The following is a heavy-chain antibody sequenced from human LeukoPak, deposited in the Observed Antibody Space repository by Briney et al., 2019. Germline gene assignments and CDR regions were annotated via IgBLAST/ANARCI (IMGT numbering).Heavy chain of an antibody. V-gene: IGHV4-39*01. Sequence: SETLSLTCTVSGGSISSSSYYWGWIRQPPGKGLEWIGSIYYSGSTYYNPSLKSRVTISVDTSMNQFSLKLSSVTAADTAVYYCARWAEYSSSSAWFDPWGQGTLVTVSS. CDR3: ARWAEYSSSSAWFDP. D-gene: IGHD6-6*01. J-gene: IGHJ5*02. CDR2: IYYSGST. CDR1: GGSISSSSYY.